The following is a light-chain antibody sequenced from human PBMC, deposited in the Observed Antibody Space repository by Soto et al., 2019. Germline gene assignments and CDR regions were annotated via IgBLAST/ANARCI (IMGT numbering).Light chain of an antibody. CDR2: AAS. CDR3: QQFKNHPIT. V-gene: IGKV1-9*01. J-gene: IGKJ5*01. Sequence: IQLTQSPSSLSASVGDRVTFTCRASEDISSYLVWYQQKPGAAPKLLIYAASALHSGVPSSFSGSGSGTDFTLTISSLHPEDFAVYFCQQFKNHPITFGQGTRREIK. CDR1: EDISSY.